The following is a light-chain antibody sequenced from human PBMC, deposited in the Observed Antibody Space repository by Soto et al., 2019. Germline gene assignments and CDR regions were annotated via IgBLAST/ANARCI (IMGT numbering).Light chain of an antibody. CDR1: QSISSW. V-gene: IGKV1-5*01. CDR3: QQYNSYSST. Sequence: DIQMTQPPYTLSASVGDRVTVTCPASQSISSWLAWYQQKPGKAPKLLIYDASSLESGVPSRFSGSGSGTEFTLTISSLQPDDFATYYCQQYNSYSSTFGQGTRLEIK. CDR2: DAS. J-gene: IGKJ5*01.